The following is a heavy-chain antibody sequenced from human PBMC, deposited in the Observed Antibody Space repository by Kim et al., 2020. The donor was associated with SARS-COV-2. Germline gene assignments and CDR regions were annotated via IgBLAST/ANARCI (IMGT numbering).Heavy chain of an antibody. Sequence: ADSVKGRFTISRDNSKNTLYLQMGSLGAEDMAVYYCARGRGTVTTRYFDLWGRGTLVTVSS. CDR3: ARGRGTVTTRYFDL. D-gene: IGHD4-17*01. J-gene: IGHJ2*01. V-gene: IGHV3-64*02.